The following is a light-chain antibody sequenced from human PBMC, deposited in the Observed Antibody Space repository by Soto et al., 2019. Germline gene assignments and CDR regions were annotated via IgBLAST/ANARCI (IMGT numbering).Light chain of an antibody. CDR3: QQRSNWPLVT. V-gene: IGKV3-11*01. CDR1: QSVSND. CDR2: DAS. Sequence: EIVLTQSPATLSLSPGERATLSCRASQSVSNDLAWYQQKPGQAPRLLIYDASNRATGILARFSGSGSGTDFTLTISSLEPEDFAVYYCQQRSNWPLVTFGGGTKVEIK. J-gene: IGKJ4*01.